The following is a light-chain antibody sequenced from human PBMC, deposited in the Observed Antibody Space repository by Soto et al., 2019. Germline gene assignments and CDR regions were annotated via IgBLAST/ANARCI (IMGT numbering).Light chain of an antibody. J-gene: IGLJ3*02. Sequence: SVLTQPPSVSGDPGQRVTISCTGSSSNIGAGYDVHWYQQLPGTAPKLLIYGNSNRPSGVPDRFSGSKSGTSASLAITGLQAEDEADYYCQSYDSSLSGSVFGGGTQLTVL. V-gene: IGLV1-40*01. CDR2: GNS. CDR1: SSNIGAGYD. CDR3: QSYDSSLSGSV.